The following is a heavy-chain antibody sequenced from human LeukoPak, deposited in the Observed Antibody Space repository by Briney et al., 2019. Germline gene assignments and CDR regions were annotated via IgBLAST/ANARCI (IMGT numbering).Heavy chain of an antibody. V-gene: IGHV4-34*08. J-gene: IGHJ4*02. CDR1: GFTFSTHG. D-gene: IGHD2-15*01. Sequence: GSLRLSCAASGFTFSTHGMNWVRQPPGKGLEWIGEINHSGSTNYNPSLKSRVTISVDTSKNQFSLKLSSVTAADTAVYYCAGRRRDGYSTPDYWGQGTLVTVSS. CDR3: AGRRRDGYSTPDY. CDR2: INHSGST.